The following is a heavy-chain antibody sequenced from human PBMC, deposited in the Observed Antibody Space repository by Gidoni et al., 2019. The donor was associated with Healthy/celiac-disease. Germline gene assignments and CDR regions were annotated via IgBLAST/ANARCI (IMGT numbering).Heavy chain of an antibody. Sequence: QVQLQQWGAGLLKPSETLSLTCAVYGGSFSGYYWSWIRQPPGKGLEWIGEINHSGSTNYNPSLKSRVTISVDTSKNQFSLKLSSVTAADTAVYYCARGRSRSYGYSNYYYGMDVWGQGTTVTVSS. CDR3: ARGRSRSYGYSNYYYGMDV. V-gene: IGHV4-34*01. CDR1: GGSFSGYY. CDR2: INHSGST. J-gene: IGHJ6*02. D-gene: IGHD5-18*01.